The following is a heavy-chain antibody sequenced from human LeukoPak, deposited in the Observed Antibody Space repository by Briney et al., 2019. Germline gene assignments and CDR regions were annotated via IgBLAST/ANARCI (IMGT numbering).Heavy chain of an antibody. CDR1: GFTFKSYA. Sequence: GGSLRLSCSASGFTFKSYAMHWVRQAPGKGLEYVSSINTNGANTYYADSVGGRFTISRDNSKNTLFLQMNSLRDEDTAVYYCAKDLYSNYGPADYWGQGNLVTVSS. CDR2: INTNGANT. CDR3: AKDLYSNYGPADY. V-gene: IGHV3-64*04. D-gene: IGHD4-11*01. J-gene: IGHJ4*02.